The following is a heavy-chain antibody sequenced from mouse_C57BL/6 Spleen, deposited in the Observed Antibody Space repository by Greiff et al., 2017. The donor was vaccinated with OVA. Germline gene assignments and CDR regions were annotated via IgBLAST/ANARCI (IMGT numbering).Heavy chain of an antibody. D-gene: IGHD2-1*01. CDR3: AREGIIYYGNYGPFAY. Sequence: QVQLQQSGPELVKPGASVKISCKASGYAFSSSWMNWVKQRPGKGLEWIGRIYPGDGDTNSNGKFKGKATLTADKSSSTAYMQRSSLTSEDSAVYFCAREGIIYYGNYGPFAYWGQGTLVTVSA. CDR2: IYPGDGDT. V-gene: IGHV1-82*01. CDR1: GYAFSSSW. J-gene: IGHJ3*01.